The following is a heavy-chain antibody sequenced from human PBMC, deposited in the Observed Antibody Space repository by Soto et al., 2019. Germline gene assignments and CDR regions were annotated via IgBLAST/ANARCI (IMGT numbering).Heavy chain of an antibody. D-gene: IGHD3-3*01. CDR3: ARARREPWSGYGYYYYMDV. Sequence: SETLSLTCAVYGGSFSGYYWSWIRQPPGKGLEWIGEINHSGSTNYNPSLKSRVTISVDTSKNQFSLKLSSVTAADTAVYYCARARREPWSGYGYYYYMDVWGKGTTVTVSS. V-gene: IGHV4-34*01. CDR2: INHSGST. J-gene: IGHJ6*03. CDR1: GGSFSGYY.